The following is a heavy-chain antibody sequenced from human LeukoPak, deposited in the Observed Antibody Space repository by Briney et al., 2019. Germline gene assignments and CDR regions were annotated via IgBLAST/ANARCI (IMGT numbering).Heavy chain of an antibody. D-gene: IGHD4-11*01. CDR2: IYYSGST. CDR3: ARGQYIFSY. J-gene: IGHJ4*02. Sequence: SETLSITCTVSGGSISSGGSSWSWIRQHPGKGLEWIGYIYYSGSTYYNPSLKSRVTISVDTSKNQFSLKLSSVTAADTAVYYCARGQYIFSYWGQGTLVTVSS. V-gene: IGHV4-31*03. CDR1: GGSISSGGSS.